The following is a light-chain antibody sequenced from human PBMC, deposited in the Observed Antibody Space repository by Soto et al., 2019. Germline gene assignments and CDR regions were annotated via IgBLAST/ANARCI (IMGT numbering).Light chain of an antibody. CDR3: QQRSNWPCT. V-gene: IGKV3-11*01. CDR1: QSVSSY. J-gene: IGKJ3*01. Sequence: EIVLTQSPATLSLSPGERATLSCGASQSVSSYLAWYQQKPGQAPRLLIYDASNRATGIPARFSGSGSGTDFTLTISSLEPEDFAVYYCQQRSNWPCTFGPGTKVDIK. CDR2: DAS.